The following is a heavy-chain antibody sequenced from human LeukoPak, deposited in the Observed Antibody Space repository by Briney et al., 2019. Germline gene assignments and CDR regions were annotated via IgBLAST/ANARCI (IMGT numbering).Heavy chain of an antibody. CDR1: GFTFSSYA. CDR3: ARGPAYYDFWSGYLTG. Sequence: GGSLRLSCAASGFTFSSYAMHWVRQAPGKGLEYVSAISSNGGSTYYANSVKGRFTISRDNSKNTLYLQMGSLRAEDMAVYYCARGPAYYDFWSGYLTGWGQGTLVTVSS. D-gene: IGHD3-3*01. V-gene: IGHV3-64*01. CDR2: ISSNGGST. J-gene: IGHJ4*02.